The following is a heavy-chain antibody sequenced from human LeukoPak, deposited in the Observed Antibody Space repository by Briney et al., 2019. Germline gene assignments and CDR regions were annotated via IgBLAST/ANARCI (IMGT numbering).Heavy chain of an antibody. Sequence: PSETLSLTCAVYGGPFSGYYWSWIRQPPGKGLEWIGEINHSGSTNYNPSLKSRVTISVDTSKNQFSLKLSSVTAADTAVYYCARSTVFGVAHLGFDPWGQGTLVTVSS. CDR1: GGPFSGYY. V-gene: IGHV4-34*01. D-gene: IGHD3-3*01. CDR2: INHSGST. J-gene: IGHJ5*02. CDR3: ARSTVFGVAHLGFDP.